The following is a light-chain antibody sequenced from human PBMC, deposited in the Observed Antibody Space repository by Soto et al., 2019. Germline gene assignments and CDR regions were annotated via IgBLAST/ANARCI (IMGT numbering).Light chain of an antibody. CDR2: AAS. J-gene: IGKJ2*01. CDR3: LQDYNYPLT. CDR1: QGIRND. V-gene: IGKV1-6*01. Sequence: AIPMTQSPSSLSASVGDRVTMTCRASQGIRNDVGWYQQKPGKAPKLLILAASSLQSGVPSRFVGSGSGTDFTLTISSLQPEDFATYACLQDYNYPLTFGQGNKLEIK.